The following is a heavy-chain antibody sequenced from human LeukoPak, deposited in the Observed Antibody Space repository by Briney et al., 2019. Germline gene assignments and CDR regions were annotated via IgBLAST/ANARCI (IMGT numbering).Heavy chain of an antibody. J-gene: IGHJ4*02. V-gene: IGHV1-46*01. Sequence: ASVKVSCKASGYTFTSYYMHWVRQAPGQGLEWMGIINPSGGSTSYVQKFQGRVTMTRDMSTSTVYMELSSLRSEDTAVYYCARADSEWLIEWGFDYWGQGTLVTVSS. CDR3: ARADSEWLIEWGFDY. CDR1: GYTFTSYY. D-gene: IGHD6-19*01. CDR2: INPSGGST.